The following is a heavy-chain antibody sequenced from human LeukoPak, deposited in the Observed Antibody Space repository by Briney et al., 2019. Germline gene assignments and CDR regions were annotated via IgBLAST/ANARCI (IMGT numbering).Heavy chain of an antibody. CDR1: GFTFSSYA. V-gene: IGHV3-23*01. CDR2: ISGSGGST. Sequence: GGSLRLSCAASGFTFSSYAMSWVRQAPGKGLEWVSAISGSGGSTYYADSVKGRFTISRDNSKNTLYLQMNSLRAVDTAVYYCVREALIRAMSSGSFLDYWGQGTLVTVSS. D-gene: IGHD1-26*01. J-gene: IGHJ4*02. CDR3: VREALIRAMSSGSFLDY.